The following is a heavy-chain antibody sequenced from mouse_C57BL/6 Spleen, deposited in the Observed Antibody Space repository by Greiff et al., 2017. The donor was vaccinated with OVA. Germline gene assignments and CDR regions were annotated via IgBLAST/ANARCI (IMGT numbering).Heavy chain of an antibody. CDR2: IDPSDSET. CDR1: GYTFTSYW. D-gene: IGHD2-4*01. CDR3: ARRVYDYEFDY. J-gene: IGHJ2*01. V-gene: IGHV1-52*01. Sequence: QVQLQQPGAELVRPGSSVKLSCKASGYTFTSYWMHWVKQRPIQGLEWIGNIDPSDSETHYNQKFKDKATLTVDKSSSTAYMQLSSLTSEDSAVYYCARRVYDYEFDYWGQGTTLTVSS.